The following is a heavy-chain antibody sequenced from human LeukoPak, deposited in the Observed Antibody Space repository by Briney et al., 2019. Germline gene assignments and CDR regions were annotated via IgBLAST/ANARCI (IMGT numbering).Heavy chain of an antibody. V-gene: IGHV3-21*01. CDR3: VRNGDYYRLDY. Sequence: PGGSLRLSCAASGFTFSSYSMNWVRQAPGKGLEWVSSISSSSSYIYYADSVKGRFTISRDNAKNSVFLQMNNLRAEDTAVFYCVRNGDYYRLDYWGQGTLVTVSS. D-gene: IGHD3-22*01. J-gene: IGHJ4*02. CDR2: ISSSSSYI. CDR1: GFTFSSYS.